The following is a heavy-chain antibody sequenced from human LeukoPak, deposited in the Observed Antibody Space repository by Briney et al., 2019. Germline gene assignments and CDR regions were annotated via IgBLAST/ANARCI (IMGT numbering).Heavy chain of an antibody. D-gene: IGHD6-19*01. CDR3: ARHPFSAPFDH. J-gene: IGHJ4*02. V-gene: IGHV4-59*08. CDR2: AYHTGHT. Sequence: SETLSLTCTVSGGSMINYYWSWVRLTPGKGLEWIAYAYHTGHTHYNPSLKSRATISLDTSKNQVSLKVNSVTAADTAVYYCARHPFSAPFDHWGQGTLVTVSS. CDR1: GGSMINYY.